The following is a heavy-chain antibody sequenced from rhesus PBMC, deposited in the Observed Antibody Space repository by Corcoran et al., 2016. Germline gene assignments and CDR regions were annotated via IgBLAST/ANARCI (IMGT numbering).Heavy chain of an antibody. CDR1: GFAFTASGTG. Sequence: QVTLKESGPALVKATQTLTLTCTSSGFAFTASGTGVGWTRRPPGKALEWLANIYWNDNKYYSTSLKRRLTISRDTSKNQIFLTMTDMDPLDTATYYCARVMGLYWYFELWGPGTPVTISS. V-gene: IGHV2-95*01. J-gene: IGHJ2*01. CDR3: ARVMGLYWYFEL. CDR2: IYWNDNK. D-gene: IGHD1-44*01.